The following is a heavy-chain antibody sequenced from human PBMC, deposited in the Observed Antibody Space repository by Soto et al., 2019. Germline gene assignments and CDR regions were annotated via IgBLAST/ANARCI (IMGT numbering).Heavy chain of an antibody. D-gene: IGHD3-22*01. V-gene: IGHV4-38-2*01. CDR2: ILNTGRT. CDR1: GFSISSDFY. CDR3: ARGTAYYYDSSGYWNY. J-gene: IGHJ4*02. Sequence: SETLSLTCAVSGFSISSDFYWGWIRQPPEMGLEWIGSILNTGRTYYNPSLRSRVTISLETSKNQFSLKLSSVTAADTAVYYCARGTAYYYDSSGYWNYWGQGTLVTVSS.